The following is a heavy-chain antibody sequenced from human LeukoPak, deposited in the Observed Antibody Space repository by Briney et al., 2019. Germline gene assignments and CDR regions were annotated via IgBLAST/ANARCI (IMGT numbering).Heavy chain of an antibody. Sequence: GASVKVSCKVSGYTLTELSMHWVRQAPGKGLEWMGGFDPEDGETIYAQKFQGRVTMTEDTSTDTAYMELSSLRSGDTAVYYCATVRPSLVVTADWFDPWGQGTLVTVSS. CDR1: GYTLTELS. J-gene: IGHJ5*02. D-gene: IGHD2-21*02. V-gene: IGHV1-24*01. CDR2: FDPEDGET. CDR3: ATVRPSLVVTADWFDP.